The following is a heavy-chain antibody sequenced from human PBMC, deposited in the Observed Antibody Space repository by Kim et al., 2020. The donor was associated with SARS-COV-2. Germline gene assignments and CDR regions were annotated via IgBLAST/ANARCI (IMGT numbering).Heavy chain of an antibody. CDR2: ISAYNGNT. J-gene: IGHJ4*02. Sequence: ASVKVSCKASGYTFTSYGISWVRQAPGQGLEWMGWISAYNGNTNYAQKLQGRVTMTTDTSTSTAYMELRSLRSDDTAVYYCARGPLLHGSGILGYWGQGTLVTVSS. CDR1: GYTFTSYG. V-gene: IGHV1-18*04. CDR3: ARGPLLHGSGILGY. D-gene: IGHD3-10*01.